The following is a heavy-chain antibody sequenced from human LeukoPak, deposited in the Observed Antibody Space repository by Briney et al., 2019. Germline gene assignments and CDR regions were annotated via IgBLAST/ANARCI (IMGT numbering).Heavy chain of an antibody. Sequence: ASVKVSCKASGYTFTSYYMHWVRQAPGQGLEWMGIINPSGGSTSYAQKFQGRATMTRDTSISTAYMDLSRLRSDDTAVYYCARDAIAAAGTQLPYYYYYMDVWGKGTTVTISS. V-gene: IGHV1-46*01. CDR3: ARDAIAAAGTQLPYYYYYMDV. CDR2: INPSGGST. D-gene: IGHD6-13*01. CDR1: GYTFTSYY. J-gene: IGHJ6*03.